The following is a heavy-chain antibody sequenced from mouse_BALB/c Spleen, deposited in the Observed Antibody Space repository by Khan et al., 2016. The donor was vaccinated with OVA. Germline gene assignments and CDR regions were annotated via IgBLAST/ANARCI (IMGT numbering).Heavy chain of an antibody. D-gene: IGHD1-2*01. V-gene: IGHV7-3*02. J-gene: IGHJ3*01. Sequence: EVELVESGGGLVQPGGSLRLSCATSGFTFTDYYMSWVHQPPGKALEWLGFIRKKASGYTTEYSASVKGRFTISRDNSQKLLYLQMNTLRSEDRSTAYCARVDYGYGFAYWGQGTLVTVSA. CDR3: ARVDYGYGFAY. CDR2: IRKKASGYTT. CDR1: GFTFTDYY.